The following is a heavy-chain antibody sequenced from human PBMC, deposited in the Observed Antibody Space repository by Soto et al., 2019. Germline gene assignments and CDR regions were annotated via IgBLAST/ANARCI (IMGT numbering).Heavy chain of an antibody. CDR3: ARTTRGYSGYDTPYYYYYMDV. D-gene: IGHD5-12*01. J-gene: IGHJ6*03. CDR1: GGSISSYY. V-gene: IGHV4-59*08. CDR2: IYYSGST. Sequence: SETLSLTCTVSGGSISSYYWSWIRQPPGKGLEWIGYIYYSGSTNYNPSLKSRVTISVDTSKNQFSLKLSSVTAADTAVYYCARTTRGYSGYDTPYYYYYMDVWGKGTTVTVSS.